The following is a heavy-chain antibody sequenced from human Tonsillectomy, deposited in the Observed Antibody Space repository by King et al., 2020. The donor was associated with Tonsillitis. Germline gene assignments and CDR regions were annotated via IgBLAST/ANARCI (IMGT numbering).Heavy chain of an antibody. CDR2: ISYDGTNK. J-gene: IGHJ3*02. CDR3: AKDLWPYYRAGAFDI. D-gene: IGHD3-10*01. Sequence: QLVQSGGGVVQPGRSLRLSCAASGFTFNDYGMHWVRQAPGKGGEWVTLISYDGTNKQYADSVKGRFTISRDNSKNTLYLQIHSLRPEDTALYFCAKDLWPYYRAGAFDIWGQGTMVSVSS. V-gene: IGHV3-30*18. CDR1: GFTFNDYG.